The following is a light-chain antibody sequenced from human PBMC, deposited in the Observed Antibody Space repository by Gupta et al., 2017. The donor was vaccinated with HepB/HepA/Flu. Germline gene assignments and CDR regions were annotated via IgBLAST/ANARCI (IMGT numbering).Light chain of an antibody. CDR3: AAWDSSLSAYV. J-gene: IGLJ1*01. Sequence: QPVLTQPPSASGTPGQRVAISCSGSSSNVGRDNVYWYRQLPGTAPKLLIYNDDRRPSGVPDRFSGSKSGTSASLAISGLRFEDEADYYCAAWDSSLSAYVFGTGTWVTVL. V-gene: IGLV1-47*02. CDR2: NDD. CDR1: SSNVGRDN.